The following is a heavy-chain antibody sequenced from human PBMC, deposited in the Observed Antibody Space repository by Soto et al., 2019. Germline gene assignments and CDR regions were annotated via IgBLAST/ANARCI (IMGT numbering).Heavy chain of an antibody. V-gene: IGHV3-23*01. CDR2: ISGSGGST. CDR3: AKQGRYFDWLLYVIDY. D-gene: IGHD3-9*01. J-gene: IGHJ4*02. Sequence: PGGSLRLSCAASGFTFSSYAMSWVRQAPGKGLEWVSAISGSGGSTYYADSVKGRFTISRDNSKNTLYLQMNSLRAEDTAVYYCAKQGRYFDWLLYVIDYWGQGTLVTVSS. CDR1: GFTFSSYA.